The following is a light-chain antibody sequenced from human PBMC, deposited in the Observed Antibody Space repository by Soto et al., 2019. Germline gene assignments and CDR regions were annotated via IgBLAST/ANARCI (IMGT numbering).Light chain of an antibody. CDR2: DVH. Sequence: QSVLTQPRSVSESPGQSVTISCTGTRSDVGGHNYVSWYQQHPGKAPKLLIYDVHERPSGVPDRFSGSRSGNTASLTISGLQADDEADYYCCSYAGSYSWVFGGGTKLTVL. CDR1: RSDVGGHNY. CDR3: CSYAGSYSWV. J-gene: IGLJ3*02. V-gene: IGLV2-11*01.